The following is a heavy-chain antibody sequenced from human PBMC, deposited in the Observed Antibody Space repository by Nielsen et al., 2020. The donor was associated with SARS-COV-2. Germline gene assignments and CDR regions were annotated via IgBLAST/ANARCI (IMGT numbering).Heavy chain of an antibody. D-gene: IGHD7-27*01. Sequence: SETLSLTCTVSGGSISSGGYYWSWIRQHPGKGLEWIGYIYYSGSTNYNPSLKSRVTISVDTSKNQFSLKLSSVTAADTAVYYCARDDDNWGSPAYWGQGTLVTVSS. J-gene: IGHJ4*02. CDR3: ARDDDNWGSPAY. CDR2: IYYSGST. CDR1: GGSISSGGYY. V-gene: IGHV4-61*08.